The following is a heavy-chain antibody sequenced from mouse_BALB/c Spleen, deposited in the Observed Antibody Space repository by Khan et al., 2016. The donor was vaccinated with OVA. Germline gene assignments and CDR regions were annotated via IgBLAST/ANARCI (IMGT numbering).Heavy chain of an antibody. CDR2: ISYSGTT. D-gene: IGHD3-2*01. CDR1: GYSITSDYA. CDR3: TGGRAY. Sequence: EVQLQESGPGLVKPSQSLSLTCTVTGYSITSDYAWNWIRQFPGNKLEWMGYISYSGTTSYTPSLKSRISITRDTSKNQFFLQLNSWTTEDTATYYWTGGRAYWGQGTLVTVSA. V-gene: IGHV3-2*02. J-gene: IGHJ3*01.